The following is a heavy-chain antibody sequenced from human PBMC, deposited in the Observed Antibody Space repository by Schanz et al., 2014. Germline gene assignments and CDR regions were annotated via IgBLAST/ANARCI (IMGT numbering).Heavy chain of an antibody. CDR3: ARGRGCTGGSCYSWFDL. D-gene: IGHD2-15*01. V-gene: IGHV1-46*01. J-gene: IGHJ5*02. CDR2: IYLSDGST. Sequence: QVQLVQSGAEVKKPGASVKLSCKASGYTFTNYYIHWVRQAPGQGLEWMGRIYLSDGSTRYAQKFQGRVTMTADTSTSTAYMDLRSLRSDDTAVYYCARGRGCTGGSCYSWFDLWGQGTLVTVSS. CDR1: GYTFTNYY.